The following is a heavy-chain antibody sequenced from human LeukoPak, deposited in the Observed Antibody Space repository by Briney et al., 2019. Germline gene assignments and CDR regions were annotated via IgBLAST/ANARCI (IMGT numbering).Heavy chain of an antibody. CDR1: GDSISSYY. CDR2: IYYSGST. D-gene: IGHD3-22*01. V-gene: IGHV4-59*01. CDR3: ARRAYSSGYYYFDY. Sequence: PSETLSLTCTVSGDSISSYYWSWIRQPPGEGLEWIGYIYYSGSTIYNPSLKSRVTISVDTSKNQFSLKLSSVTAADTAVYYCARRAYSSGYYYFDYWGQGTLVTVSS. J-gene: IGHJ4*02.